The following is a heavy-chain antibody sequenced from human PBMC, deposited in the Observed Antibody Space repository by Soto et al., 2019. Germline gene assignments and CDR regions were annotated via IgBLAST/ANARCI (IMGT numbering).Heavy chain of an antibody. CDR2: INPSGGIT. V-gene: IGHV1-46*01. D-gene: IGHD1-26*01. Sequence: QVQLVQSGAEVKKPGASVKLSCKASGYTFTNYYMHWVRQAPRQGLEWMGIINPSGGITSYAQKSQGRVTMTSDTSTSTVYMALSSLRSEDTAVYYCARGDGRGSSGFYYYYGMDVWGHGTTVTVSS. CDR1: GYTFTNYY. CDR3: ARGDGRGSSGFYYYYGMDV. J-gene: IGHJ6*02.